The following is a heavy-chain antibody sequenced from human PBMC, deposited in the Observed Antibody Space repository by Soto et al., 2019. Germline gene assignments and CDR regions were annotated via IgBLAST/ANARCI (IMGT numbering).Heavy chain of an antibody. CDR2: IYPGDSDT. V-gene: IGHV5-51*01. Sequence: LKISCKGSGXRFTSYWIGWVRQMPGKGLEWMGIIYPGDSDTRYSPSFQGQVTISADKSISTAYLQWSSLKASDTAMYYCARHAYSSGWYYEFDYWGQVTLVTVSS. CDR3: ARHAYSSGWYYEFDY. D-gene: IGHD6-19*01. J-gene: IGHJ4*02. CDR1: GXRFTSYW.